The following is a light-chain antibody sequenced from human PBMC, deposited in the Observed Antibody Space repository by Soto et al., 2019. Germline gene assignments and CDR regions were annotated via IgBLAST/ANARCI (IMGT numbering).Light chain of an antibody. V-gene: IGKV3-20*01. CDR2: GAS. Sequence: EIVLTQSPGTLSLSPGERATLSCRASQSVTYLVWYQQKPGQAPRLLIYGASSRDTGIPDRFSGSGSGTDFPLTISRLEPEDFAVYYCQHYGSSPWTFGQGTKVEIK. CDR3: QHYGSSPWT. J-gene: IGKJ1*01. CDR1: QSVTY.